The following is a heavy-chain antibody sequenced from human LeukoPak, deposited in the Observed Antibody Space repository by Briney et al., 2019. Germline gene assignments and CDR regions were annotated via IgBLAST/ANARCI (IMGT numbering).Heavy chain of an antibody. D-gene: IGHD1-1*01. V-gene: IGHV4-61*02. Sequence: PSETLSLTCTVSGGSISSGSYYWSWIRQPAGKGLEWIGRIYTSGSTNYNPSLKSRVTISVDTSKNQFSLKLSSVTAADTAVYYCARDAPYNWNDADYMDVWGKGTTVTVSS. CDR3: ARDAPYNWNDADYMDV. CDR2: IYTSGST. CDR1: GGSISSGSYY. J-gene: IGHJ6*03.